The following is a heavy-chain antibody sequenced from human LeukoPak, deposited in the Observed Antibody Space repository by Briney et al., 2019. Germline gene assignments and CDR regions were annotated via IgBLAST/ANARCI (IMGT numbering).Heavy chain of an antibody. CDR3: ARGTVPDYGDYVYYFDY. CDR1: GFTFSIYS. J-gene: IGHJ4*02. D-gene: IGHD4-17*01. CDR2: INRSSSYI. Sequence: GGSLRLFCAASGFTFSIYSMNWVRPPPGKGLEGVSSINRSSSYIYYPDSVKGRFTISRDNAKNSLYLQMNSLRAEDTAVYYCARGTVPDYGDYVYYFDYWGQGTLVTVSS. V-gene: IGHV3-21*01.